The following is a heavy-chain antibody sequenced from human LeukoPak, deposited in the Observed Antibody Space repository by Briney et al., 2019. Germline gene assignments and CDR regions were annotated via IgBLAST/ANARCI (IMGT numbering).Heavy chain of an antibody. CDR3: ARHYYDSSGPRHPFDY. CDR1: GGSISSSSYY. CDR2: IYYSGST. V-gene: IGHV4-31*03. Sequence: SETLSLTCTVSGGSISSSSYYWSWIRQHPGKGLEWIGYIYYSGSTYYNPSLKSRVTISVDTSKNRFSLKLSSVTAADTAVYYCARHYYDSSGPRHPFDYWGQGTLVTVSS. J-gene: IGHJ4*02. D-gene: IGHD3-22*01.